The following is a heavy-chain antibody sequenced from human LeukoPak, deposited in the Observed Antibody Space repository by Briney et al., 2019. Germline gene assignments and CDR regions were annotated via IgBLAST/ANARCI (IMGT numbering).Heavy chain of an antibody. CDR1: GYTFTSYG. Sequence: GASVKVSCKASGYTFTSYGISWVRQAPGQGLEWMGWISAYNGNTNYAQKLQGRVTMTTDTSTSTAYMELRSLRSDDTAVYYCARDCSSTSCYWTNYYYYYGMDVWGQGTTVTVFS. CDR2: ISAYNGNT. J-gene: IGHJ6*02. D-gene: IGHD2-2*01. CDR3: ARDCSSTSCYWTNYYYYYGMDV. V-gene: IGHV1-18*01.